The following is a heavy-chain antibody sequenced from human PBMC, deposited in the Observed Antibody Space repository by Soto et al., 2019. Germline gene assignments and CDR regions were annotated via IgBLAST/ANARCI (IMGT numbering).Heavy chain of an antibody. Sequence: SETVSLTCAVSGGSRSSRSWWSWVRQPPGEGLERIGEIYHTGNTNYNSSLESRVTISVAKSKKQFSLNLNSVTPADTAVYYCVRDSRAAAGNRRYYFDYWAHGTLVTVSS. D-gene: IGHD6-13*01. CDR1: GGSRSSRSW. V-gene: IGHV4-4*02. J-gene: IGHJ4*01. CDR2: IYHTGNT. CDR3: VRDSRAAAGNRRYYFDY.